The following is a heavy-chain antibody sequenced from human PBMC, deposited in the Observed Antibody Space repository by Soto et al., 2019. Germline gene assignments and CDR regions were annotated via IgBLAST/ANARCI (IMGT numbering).Heavy chain of an antibody. CDR3: ARRFYSSSNNYYYYYMDV. J-gene: IGHJ6*03. CDR2: IYYSGST. Sequence: SETLSLTCTVSGGSISSYYWSWIRQPPGKGLEWIGYIYYSGSTNYNPSLKSRVTISVDTSKNQFSLKLSSVTAADTAVYYCARRFYSSSNNYYYYYMDVWGKGTTVTVSS. D-gene: IGHD6-6*01. V-gene: IGHV4-59*08. CDR1: GGSISSYY.